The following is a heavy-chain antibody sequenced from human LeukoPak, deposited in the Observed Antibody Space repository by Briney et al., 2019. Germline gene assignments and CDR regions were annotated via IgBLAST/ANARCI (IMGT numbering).Heavy chain of an antibody. J-gene: IGHJ6*04. CDR3: ARDRGIPGAIVPLDV. V-gene: IGHV4-61*02. D-gene: IGHD6-6*01. Sequence: PSQTLSLTCTVSGVSIRSSDYYWSWIRQPAGKGLEWIGRIFTSGYTKYKPSLQSRVTISADPSKNQLSLTLTSVTAADTAVYYCARDRGIPGAIVPLDVWGKGTMISVSS. CDR2: IFTSGYT. CDR1: GVSIRSSDYY.